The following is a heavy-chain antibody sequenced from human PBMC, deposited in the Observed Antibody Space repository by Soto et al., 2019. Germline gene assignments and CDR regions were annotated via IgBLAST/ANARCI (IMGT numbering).Heavy chain of an antibody. CDR1: GFTFSSYA. CDR2: ISGSGGST. CDR3: AKDTQNYYDSSGYDY. D-gene: IGHD3-22*01. V-gene: IGHV3-23*01. J-gene: IGHJ4*02. Sequence: HPGGSLRLSCAASGFTFSSYAMSWVRQAPGKGLEWVSAISGSGGSTYYADSVKGRFTISRDNSKNTLYLQMNSLRAEDTAVYYCAKDTQNYYDSSGYDYWGQGTLVTVSS.